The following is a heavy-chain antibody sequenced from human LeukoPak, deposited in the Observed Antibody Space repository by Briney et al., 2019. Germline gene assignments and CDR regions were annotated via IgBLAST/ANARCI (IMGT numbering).Heavy chain of an antibody. CDR1: GGSISSSSYY. D-gene: IGHD1-1*01. J-gene: IGHJ5*02. V-gene: IGHV4-39*07. Sequence: SETLSLTCTVSGGSISSSSYYWGWIRQPPGKGLEWIGGIYYSGSTYYNPSLKSRVTISVDTSKNQFSLKLSSVTAADTAVYYCARVTTGGGEVTTWGQGTLVTVSS. CDR2: IYYSGST. CDR3: ARVTTGGGEVTT.